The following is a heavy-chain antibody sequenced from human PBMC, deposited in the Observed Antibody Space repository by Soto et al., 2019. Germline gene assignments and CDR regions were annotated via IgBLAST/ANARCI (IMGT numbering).Heavy chain of an antibody. CDR1: GGTFSSYT. Sequence: QVQLVQSGAEVKKPGSSVKVSCKASGGTFSSYTISWVRQAPGQGLEWMGRIIPILGIANYAQKFQGRVTVTADRSTSRAYMELRSLRSEDTAVYYCARDVMRQGYPGYCSSTSCPYWYFDIWGRSPLVTVAS. CDR2: IIPILGIA. CDR3: ARDVMRQGYPGYCSSTSCPYWYFDI. D-gene: IGHD2-2*01. J-gene: IGHJ2*01. V-gene: IGHV1-69*08.